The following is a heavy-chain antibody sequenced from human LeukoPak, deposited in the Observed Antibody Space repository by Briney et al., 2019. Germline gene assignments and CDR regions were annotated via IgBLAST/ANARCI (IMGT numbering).Heavy chain of an antibody. D-gene: IGHD2-15*01. CDR2: IIPIFGTA. CDR1: GGTFSSYA. V-gene: IGHV1-69*13. Sequence: SVKVSCKASGGTFSSYAISWVRQAPGQGLEWMGGIIPIFGTANYAQKFQGRVTITADESTSTAYMELSSLRSEDTAVYYCARDGCSGGSCYSYTLYYYGMDVWGKGTTVTVSS. J-gene: IGHJ6*04. CDR3: ARDGCSGGSCYSYTLYYYGMDV.